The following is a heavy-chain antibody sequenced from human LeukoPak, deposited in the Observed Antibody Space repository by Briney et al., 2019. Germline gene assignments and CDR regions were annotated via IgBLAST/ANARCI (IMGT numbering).Heavy chain of an antibody. CDR3: AFDI. CDR1: GYTFTSYG. V-gene: IGHV1-18*01. J-gene: IGHJ3*02. CDR2: ISAYNGNT. D-gene: IGHD2-21*02. Sequence: ASVKVSCKASGYTFTSYGISWVRQAPGQGLEWMGWISAYNGNTNYAQKLQGRVTMTTDTSTSTAYYCARDLLYCGGDCYHDAFDIWGQGTMVTVSS.